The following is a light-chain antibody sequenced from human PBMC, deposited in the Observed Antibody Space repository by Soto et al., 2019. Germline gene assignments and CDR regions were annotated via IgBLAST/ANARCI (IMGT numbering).Light chain of an antibody. CDR1: QSITSY. Sequence: IQMTQSPSSLSASVGATVTMTCRASQSITSYLNWYQQKPGKAPRLLIFAASSLQSGVPARFSGRASGTDCTLTIRDLQPEDFATYYCQQSYSTPRTFGQGTKVDIK. V-gene: IGKV1-39*01. J-gene: IGKJ1*01. CDR3: QQSYSTPRT. CDR2: AAS.